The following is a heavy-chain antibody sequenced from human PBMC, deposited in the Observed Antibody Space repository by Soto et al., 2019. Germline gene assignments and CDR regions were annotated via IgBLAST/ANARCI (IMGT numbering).Heavy chain of an antibody. CDR1: GYTFTSYD. D-gene: IGHD2-2*01. J-gene: IGHJ6*03. CDR2: MNPNSGNT. CDR3: ARGYCSSSSCYDYYNYMDV. V-gene: IGHV1-8*01. Sequence: ASVKVSCKASGYTFTSYDINWVRQATGQGLEWMGWMNPNSGNTGYAQKFQGRVTMTRNTSISTAYMELSSLRSEDTAVYYCARGYCSSSSCYDYYNYMDVWGKGTTVTVSS.